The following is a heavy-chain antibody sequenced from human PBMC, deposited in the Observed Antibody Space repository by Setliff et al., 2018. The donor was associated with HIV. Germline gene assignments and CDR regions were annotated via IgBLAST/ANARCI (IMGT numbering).Heavy chain of an antibody. D-gene: IGHD3-22*01. CDR1: GGSISSYY. J-gene: IGHJ6*03. Sequence: PSETLSLTCTVSGGSISSYYWSWIRQPAGKGLEWLGRIYTSGSTNYNPSLKSRVTMSVDTSKNQFSLKLSSVTAADTAVYYCARVGYYYSSGYYYGHYYYYYMDVWGKGTTVTVSS. CDR2: IYTSGST. CDR3: ARVGYYYSSGYYYGHYYYYYMDV. V-gene: IGHV4-4*07.